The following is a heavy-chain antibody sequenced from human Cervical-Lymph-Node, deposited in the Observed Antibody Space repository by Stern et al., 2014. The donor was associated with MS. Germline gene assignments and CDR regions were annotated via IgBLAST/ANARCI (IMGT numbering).Heavy chain of an antibody. Sequence: QVTLRGAGPTLVKPTQTLTLTCDFSGFSLTTSGVGVGWIRQPPGKALAWFALLYWDDEKRYRPSLKNRLSIITDTAKNQVVLTMTNMDPVDTGTYYCAHRSTSVAGAWASWGQGILVVVSS. J-gene: IGHJ5*02. CDR3: AHRSTSVAGAWAS. D-gene: IGHD1-26*01. V-gene: IGHV2-5*02. CDR2: LYWDDEK. CDR1: GFSLTTSGVG.